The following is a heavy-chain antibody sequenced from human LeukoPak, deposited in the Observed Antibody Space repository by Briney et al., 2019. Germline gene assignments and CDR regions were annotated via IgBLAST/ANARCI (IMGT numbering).Heavy chain of an antibody. CDR1: GYTFTSYG. Sequence: ASLKVSCKASGYTFTSYGISWVRQAPGQGLECMGWISAYNGNTHYAQKLQGRVTTTTDTSPRTAYIDQRTLRSTNTPAYYYARGRSWCGGSRIDYWGQGTLVTVSS. V-gene: IGHV1-18*01. D-gene: IGHD2-15*01. J-gene: IGHJ4*02. CDR3: ARGRSWCGGSRIDY. CDR2: ISAYNGNT.